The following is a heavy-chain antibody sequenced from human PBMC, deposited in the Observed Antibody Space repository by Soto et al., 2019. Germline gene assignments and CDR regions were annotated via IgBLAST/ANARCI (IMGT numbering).Heavy chain of an antibody. V-gene: IGHV3-30-3*01. J-gene: IGHJ6*02. Sequence: VGSLRLSCVGSGFTFSRYAMYWVRQAPGKGLEWVTVMSYDGGDQYYADSVKGRFTISRDNSENTVFLQMNSLRVEDTAVYYCAREGITKLYYHAMDVWGPGTTVTSP. CDR2: MSYDGGDQ. CDR1: GFTFSRYA. CDR3: AREGITKLYYHAMDV. D-gene: IGHD3-10*02.